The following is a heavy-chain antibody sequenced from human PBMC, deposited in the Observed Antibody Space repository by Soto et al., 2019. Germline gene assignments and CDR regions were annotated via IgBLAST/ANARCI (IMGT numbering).Heavy chain of an antibody. CDR2: INDDGIST. D-gene: IGHD1-1*01. V-gene: IGHV3-74*01. CDR3: TRGPRSTSTGTGAF. CDR1: GFTFSMYW. J-gene: IGHJ4*02. Sequence: GESLKISCAASGFTFSMYWMHWVRQAPGKGPEWVSRINDDGISTNYADSVKGRFTISRDNAKNTLYLQMNAWRVEDTAVYYCTRGPRSTSTGTGAFWGQGTLVTVSS.